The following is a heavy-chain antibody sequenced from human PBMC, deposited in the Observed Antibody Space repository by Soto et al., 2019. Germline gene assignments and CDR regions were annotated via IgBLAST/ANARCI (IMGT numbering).Heavy chain of an antibody. CDR1: GYTFTSYG. CDR2: ISAYNGNT. CDR3: ARDLSSGWPHRPFDP. D-gene: IGHD6-19*01. V-gene: IGHV1-18*04. J-gene: IGHJ5*02. Sequence: ASVKVSCKASGYTFTSYGISWVRQAPGQGLEWMGWISAYNGNTNYAQKLQGRVTMTTDTSTSTAYMELRSLRSDDTAVYYCARDLSSGWPHRPFDPWGQEPWSPSPQ.